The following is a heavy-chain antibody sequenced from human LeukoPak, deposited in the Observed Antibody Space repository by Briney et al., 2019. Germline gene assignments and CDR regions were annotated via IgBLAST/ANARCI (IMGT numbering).Heavy chain of an antibody. J-gene: IGHJ4*02. CDR2: ITYDGSNK. Sequence: GGSLRLSCEASGFTSSNWMTWVRQAPGKGLEWVAVITYDGSNKYYADSVKGRFTISRDNSKNTLYLQMNSLRVEDTAVYYCARTHPVQLERGPVDYWGQGTLVTVSS. D-gene: IGHD1-1*01. CDR3: ARTHPVQLERGPVDY. V-gene: IGHV3-30-3*01. CDR1: GFTSSNW.